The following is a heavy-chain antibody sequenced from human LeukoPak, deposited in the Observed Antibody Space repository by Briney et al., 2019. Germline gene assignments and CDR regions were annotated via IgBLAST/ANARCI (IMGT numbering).Heavy chain of an antibody. CDR1: GFTLSSYW. V-gene: IGHV3-74*01. J-gene: IGHJ6*04. Sequence: GGSLRLSCAASGFTLSSYWMHWVRQAPGKGLVWVSRLNSDGSSTIYVDSVKGRFTISRDNAKNTLYLRMNSLRAEDTAVYYCARDPYYGMDVWGKGTMVTVSS. CDR3: ARDPYYGMDV. CDR2: LNSDGSST.